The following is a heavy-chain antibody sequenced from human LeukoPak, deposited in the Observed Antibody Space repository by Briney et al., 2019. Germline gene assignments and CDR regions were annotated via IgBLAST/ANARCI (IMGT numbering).Heavy chain of an antibody. D-gene: IGHD2-2*01. J-gene: IGHJ4*02. CDR3: ARAPPLGYCSSTSCFGDY. CDR2: INPNNGGT. V-gene: IGHV1-2*02. Sequence: GASVKVSCKASGYTFTGYYMHWVRQAPGQGLEWMGWINPNNGGTNYAQKFQGRVTMTRDTSISTAYMELSRLRSDDTAVYYCARAPPLGYCSSTSCFGDYWGQGTLVTVSS. CDR1: GYTFTGYY.